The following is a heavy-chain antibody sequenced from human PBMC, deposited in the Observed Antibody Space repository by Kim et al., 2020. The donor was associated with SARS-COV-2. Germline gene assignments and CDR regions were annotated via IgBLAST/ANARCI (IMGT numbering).Heavy chain of an antibody. D-gene: IGHD3-10*01. Sequence: GGSLRLSCAAFGFTFSDSAIHWVRQASGKGLEWVGRIRSNTNKYATAYAASVKGRFIISRDDSKNTAYLQMNSLQTEDTAVYYCYAYYNDYLGQGTLLTV. CDR1: GFTFSDSA. CDR2: IRSNTNKYAT. V-gene: IGHV3-73*01. J-gene: IGHJ4*02. CDR3: YAYYNDY.